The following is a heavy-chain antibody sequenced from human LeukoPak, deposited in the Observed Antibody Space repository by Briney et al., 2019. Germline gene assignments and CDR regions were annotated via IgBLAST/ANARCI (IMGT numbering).Heavy chain of an antibody. CDR1: GGSISSGSYY. CDR3: ARVYNPDFYYHMDV. Sequence: SQTLSLTCTVSGGSISSGSYYWSWIRQPAGKGLEWIGRIYTSGSTNYNPSLTSRVTISLDTSKYQFSLKLTSVSAADMAIYFCARVYNPDFYYHMDVWGKGTTVTVSS. CDR2: IYTSGST. D-gene: IGHD1-14*01. V-gene: IGHV4-61*02. J-gene: IGHJ6*03.